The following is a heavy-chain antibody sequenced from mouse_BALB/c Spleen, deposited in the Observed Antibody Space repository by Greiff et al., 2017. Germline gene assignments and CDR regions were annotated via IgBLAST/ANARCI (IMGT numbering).Heavy chain of an antibody. Sequence: DVKLQESGPSLVKPSQTLSLTCSVTGDSITSGYWNWIRKFPGNKLEYMGYISYSGSTYYNPSLKSRISITRDTSKNQYYLQLNSVTTEDTATYYCARRARDGSSYDWYFDVWGAGTTVTVSS. V-gene: IGHV3-8*02. CDR3: ARRARDGSSYDWYFDV. J-gene: IGHJ1*01. CDR1: GDSITSGY. D-gene: IGHD1-1*01. CDR2: ISYSGST.